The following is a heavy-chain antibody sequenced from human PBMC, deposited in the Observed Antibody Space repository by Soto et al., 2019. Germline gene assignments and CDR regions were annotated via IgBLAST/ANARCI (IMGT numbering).Heavy chain of an antibody. J-gene: IGHJ1*01. CDR1: GFIFENFG. V-gene: IGHV3-20*04. CDR2: ISGSGFKK. Sequence: PGGSLRLSCAASGFIFENFGMSWVRQAPGKGLEWISSISGSGFKKYYADSVKGRFTISRDNAKNSLYLQMNSLRAEDTALYYCAKGISSGSPPGYFQHWGQGTLVTVSS. CDR3: AKGISSGSPPGYFQH. D-gene: IGHD3-22*01.